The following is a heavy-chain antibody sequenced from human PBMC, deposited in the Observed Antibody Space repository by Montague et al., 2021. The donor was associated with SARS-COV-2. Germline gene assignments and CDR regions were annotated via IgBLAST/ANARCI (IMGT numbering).Heavy chain of an antibody. V-gene: IGHV3-7*01. CDR2: IKPDVSEK. CDR3: AKYDDDHGLDV. Sequence: SLRLSCAASGFTFSNNWMIWVRQAPGKGLEWVANIKPDVSEKNYVDSVKGRFRISRDNAKNSLYLQMDNLRAKDTAIYYCAKYDDDHGLDVWGQGTSVSVSS. CDR1: GFTFSNNW. D-gene: IGHD3-22*01. J-gene: IGHJ6*02.